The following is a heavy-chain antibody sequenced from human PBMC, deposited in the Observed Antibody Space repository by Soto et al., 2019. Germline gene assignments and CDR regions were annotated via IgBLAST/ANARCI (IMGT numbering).Heavy chain of an antibody. D-gene: IGHD3-3*01. V-gene: IGHV3-48*02. CDR2: ISSSSSTI. J-gene: IGHJ5*02. CDR1: GFNFGSYS. CDR3: ARESRFLEWLSLNWFDP. Sequence: GGSQRLSSTASGFNFGSYSMNWVRQAPGKGLEWVSYISSSSSTIYYADSVKGRFTISRDNAKNSLYLQMNSLRDEDTAVYYCARESRFLEWLSLNWFDPWGQGTLVTVSS.